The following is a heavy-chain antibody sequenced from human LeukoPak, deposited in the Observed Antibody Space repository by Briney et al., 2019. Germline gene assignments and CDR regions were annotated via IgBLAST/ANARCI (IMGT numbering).Heavy chain of an antibody. V-gene: IGHV4-59*08. CDR3: ARFANYGGNLGSPFDY. D-gene: IGHD4-23*01. CDR2: IYYSGST. Sequence: PSETLSLTCTVSGGSISSYYWSWIRQSPGKGLEYIGYIYYSGSTNYNPSLKSRVTISVDTSKNQFSLKVSSVTAADTAVYYCARFANYGGNLGSPFDYWGQGTPVTVSP. CDR1: GGSISSYY. J-gene: IGHJ4*02.